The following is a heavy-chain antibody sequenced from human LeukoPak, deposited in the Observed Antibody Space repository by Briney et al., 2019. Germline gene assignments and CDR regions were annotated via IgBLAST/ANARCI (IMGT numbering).Heavy chain of an antibody. J-gene: IGHJ5*02. CDR3: ARVSYDSSGPTFDP. V-gene: IGHV4-34*01. Sequence: SETLSLTCAVYGGSFSGYYWSWIRHPPGKGLEWIGEINHSGSTNYNPSLKSRVTISVDTSKNQFSLKLSSVTAADTAVYYCARVSYDSSGPTFDPWGQGTLVTVSS. CDR1: GGSFSGYY. D-gene: IGHD3-22*01. CDR2: INHSGST.